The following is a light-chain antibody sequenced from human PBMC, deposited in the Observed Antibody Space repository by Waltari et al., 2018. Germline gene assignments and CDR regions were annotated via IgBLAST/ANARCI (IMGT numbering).Light chain of an antibody. CDR2: QDT. V-gene: IGLV3-27*01. CDR3: YSAPANNEGI. J-gene: IGLJ2*01. Sequence: WSLQKPDQASRRLIYQDTEAPSGIPERFSGSRSRTTVTLTISGAQADDEADFYCYSAPANNEGIFGGGTNLTVL.